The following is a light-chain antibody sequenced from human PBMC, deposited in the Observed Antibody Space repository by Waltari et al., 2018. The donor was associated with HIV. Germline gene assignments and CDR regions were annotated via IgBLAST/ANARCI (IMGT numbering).Light chain of an antibody. CDR3: LLSFNGVVV. Sequence: QAVVTQEPSLPVSPGGTVTLTCASSTGAVTSGHCPYWFQRRPGQAPKTLIYDTTNRPSWTPARFSGSLLGGKAALTLSGAQFEDEADYFCLLSFNGVVVFGGGTTLTVL. CDR1: TGAVTSGHC. J-gene: IGLJ2*01. V-gene: IGLV7-46*01. CDR2: DTT.